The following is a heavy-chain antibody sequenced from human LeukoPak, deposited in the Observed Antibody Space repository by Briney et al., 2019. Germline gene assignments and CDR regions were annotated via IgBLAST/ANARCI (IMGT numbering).Heavy chain of an antibody. J-gene: IGHJ4*02. D-gene: IGHD7-27*01. V-gene: IGHV1-46*01. CDR1: GYTFTSYY. Sequence: GASVKVSCKASGYTFTSYYMHWVRQAPGQGLEWMGIINPSGDNTNYAQKLQGRVTMTTDTSTSTAYMELRSLRSDDTAVYYCAREAWGRGFDYWGQGTLVTVSS. CDR3: AREAWGRGFDY. CDR2: INPSGDNT.